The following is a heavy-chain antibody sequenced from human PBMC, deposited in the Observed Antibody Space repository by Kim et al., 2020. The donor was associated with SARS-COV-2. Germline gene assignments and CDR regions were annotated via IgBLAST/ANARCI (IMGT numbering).Heavy chain of an antibody. J-gene: IGHJ4*02. CDR2: DIT. CDR3: AKMQGYFDY. V-gene: IGHV3-23*01. Sequence: DITYYADSVKGRLPISRDNSTNPLYLQMNSLSAEDAAVYYCAKMQGYFDYWGQGTLVTVSS.